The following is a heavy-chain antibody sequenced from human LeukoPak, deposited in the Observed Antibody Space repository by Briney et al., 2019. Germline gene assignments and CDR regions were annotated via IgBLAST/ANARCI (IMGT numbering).Heavy chain of an antibody. CDR2: ISSSSSTI. CDR1: GFTFSSYS. D-gene: IGHD6-19*01. Sequence: SGGSLRLSCAASGFTFSSYSMNWVRQAPGKGLEWVSYISSSSSTIYYADSVKGRFTISRDNAKNSLYLQMNSLRAEDTAVYYCARRGIYSSGWYFDYWGQGTLVTVSS. V-gene: IGHV3-48*04. CDR3: ARRGIYSSGWYFDY. J-gene: IGHJ4*02.